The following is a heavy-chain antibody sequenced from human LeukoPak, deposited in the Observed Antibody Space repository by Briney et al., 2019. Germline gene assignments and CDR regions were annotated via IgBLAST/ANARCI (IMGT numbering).Heavy chain of an antibody. CDR2: INHSGST. J-gene: IGHJ3*02. CDR3: ASRHYYDSSGRKNDAFDI. D-gene: IGHD3-22*01. CDR1: GGSFSGYY. V-gene: IGHV4-34*01. Sequence: SETLSLTCAVYGGSFSGYYWSWIRQPPGKGLEWIGEINHSGSTNYNPSLKSRVTTSVDTSKNQFSLKLSSVTAADTAVYYCASRHYYDSSGRKNDAFDIWGQGTMVTVSS.